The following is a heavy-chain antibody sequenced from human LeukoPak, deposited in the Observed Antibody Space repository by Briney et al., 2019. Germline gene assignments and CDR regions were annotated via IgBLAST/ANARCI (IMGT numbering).Heavy chain of an antibody. CDR2: ISAYNGNT. V-gene: IGHV1-18*04. CDR1: GYTFTSHG. CDR3: ARSSRYDIWTGYPY. Sequence: ASVKVSCKASGYTFTSHGISWVRQAPGQGLEWMGWISAYNGNTNYAQKLQGRVTMTRDTSISTAYMELSRLRSDDTAVYYCARSSRYDIWTGYPYWGQGTLVTVSP. D-gene: IGHD3-9*01. J-gene: IGHJ4*02.